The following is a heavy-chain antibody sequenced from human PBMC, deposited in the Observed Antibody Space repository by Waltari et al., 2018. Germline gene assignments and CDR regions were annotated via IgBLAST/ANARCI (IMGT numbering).Heavy chain of an antibody. Sequence: QVQLVPSGAEVKKPGASVQVSCKASGYTFTGYDMHWVRQARVQGLEWMGWINPNSGGTNYARRFQGRVTMTRDTSISTAYMELSRLRSDDTAVYCCARDLSPSRYGFGPWGQGPLVTVSS. J-gene: IGHJ5*02. D-gene: IGHD1-1*01. CDR1: GYTFTGYD. CDR3: ARDLSPSRYGFGP. CDR2: INPNSGGT. V-gene: IGHV1-2*02.